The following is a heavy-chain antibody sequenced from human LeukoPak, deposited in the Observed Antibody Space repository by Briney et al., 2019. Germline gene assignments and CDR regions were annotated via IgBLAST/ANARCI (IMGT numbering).Heavy chain of an antibody. J-gene: IGHJ4*02. V-gene: IGHV1-2*02. Sequence: ASVRVSCKTSGYTFTGYYIHWVRQAPGQGLEWMGWINCNSGDTHYAQNFQGRVTMTRGASINTAHMELSSLTSDDAAVYYCARGYSSGCNGHWGQGTLVTVSS. CDR3: ARGYSSGCNGH. CDR2: INCNSGDT. D-gene: IGHD6-19*01. CDR1: GYTFTGYY.